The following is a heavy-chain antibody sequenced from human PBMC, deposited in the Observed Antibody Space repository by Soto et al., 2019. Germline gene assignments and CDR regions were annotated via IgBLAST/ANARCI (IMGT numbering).Heavy chain of an antibody. Sequence: EVQLVVSGGGLVQPGGSLRLSCAASGITFSNTWMHWVRQVPGKGLVWVAYINSDGTTTTYADSVRGRFTISRDNAKNTVYLQMTSLRAEDTALYYCTTDGSYAQYVWGQGTAVTVSS. D-gene: IGHD2-2*01. J-gene: IGHJ6*02. V-gene: IGHV3-74*01. CDR2: INSDGTTT. CDR3: TTDGSYAQYV. CDR1: GITFSNTW.